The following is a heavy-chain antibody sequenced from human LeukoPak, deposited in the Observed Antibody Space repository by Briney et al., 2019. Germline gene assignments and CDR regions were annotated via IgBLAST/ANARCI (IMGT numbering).Heavy chain of an antibody. CDR2: MNPNSGNT. V-gene: IGHV1-8*01. CDR1: GYTFTSYD. J-gene: IGHJ6*02. Sequence: ASVKVSCKASGYTFTSYDINWVRQATGQGLEWMGWMNPNSGNTGYAQKFQGRVTMTRNTSISTAYMELSSLRSEDTAVYYCAREMRGHSYGWNYYYYGMDVWGQGTTVTVSS. CDR3: AREMRGHSYGWNYYYYGMDV. D-gene: IGHD5-18*01.